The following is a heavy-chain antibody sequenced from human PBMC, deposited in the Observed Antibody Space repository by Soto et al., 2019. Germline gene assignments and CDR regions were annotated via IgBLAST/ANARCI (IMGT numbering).Heavy chain of an antibody. V-gene: IGHV4-4*02. CDR2: IYHSGST. Sequence: SETLSLTCAVSSGSISSSNWWSWVRQPPGKGLEWIGEIYHSGSTNYNPSLKSRVTISVDKSKNQFSLKLSSVTAADTAVYYCARGSQQLRDGFDPWGQGTLVTVSS. CDR3: ARGSQQLRDGFDP. J-gene: IGHJ5*02. CDR1: SGSISSSNW. D-gene: IGHD6-13*01.